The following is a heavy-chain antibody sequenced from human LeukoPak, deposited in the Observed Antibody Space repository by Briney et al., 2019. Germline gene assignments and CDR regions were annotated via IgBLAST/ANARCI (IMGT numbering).Heavy chain of an antibody. V-gene: IGHV4-39*01. Sequence: PSETLSLTCTVSGDSISSGGYCWGWIRQPPGKGLAWIGSVYYDGSIFYSPSLESRVTISVDTSKNQFSLKLSSVTAADTAVYYCARLCTVTTCARFEFCGQGTLVTVSS. CDR3: ARLCTVTTCARFEF. CDR2: VYYDGSI. D-gene: IGHD4-17*01. CDR1: GDSISSGGYC. J-gene: IGHJ4*02.